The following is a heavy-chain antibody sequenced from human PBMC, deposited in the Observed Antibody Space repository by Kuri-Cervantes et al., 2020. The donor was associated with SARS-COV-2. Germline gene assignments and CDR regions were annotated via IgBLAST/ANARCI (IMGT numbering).Heavy chain of an antibody. CDR2: ISSSSSYI. CDR1: GFTFSSYS. D-gene: IGHD3-22*01. CDR3: ASTYDSSGYNYYYYYMDV. J-gene: IGHJ6*03. Sequence: GGSLRLSCAASGFTFSSYSMNWVRQAPGKGLEWVSSISSSSSYIYYADSVKGRFTISRDNAKNSLYLQMNSLRAEDTAVYYCASTYDSSGYNYYYYYMDVWGKGTTVTVSS. V-gene: IGHV3-21*01.